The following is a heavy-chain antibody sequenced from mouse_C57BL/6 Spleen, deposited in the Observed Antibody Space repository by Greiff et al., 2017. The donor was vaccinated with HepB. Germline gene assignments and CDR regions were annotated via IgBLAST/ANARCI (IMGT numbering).Heavy chain of an antibody. CDR1: GYSITSGYY. Sequence: DVQLQESGPGLVKPSQSLSLTCSVTGYSITSGYYWNWIRQFPGNKLEWMGYISYDGSNNYNPSLKNRISITRDTSKNQFFLKLNSVTTEDTATYYCARESTTVVATGAMDYWGQGTSVTVSS. D-gene: IGHD1-1*01. V-gene: IGHV3-6*01. CDR3: ARESTTVVATGAMDY. J-gene: IGHJ4*01. CDR2: ISYDGSN.